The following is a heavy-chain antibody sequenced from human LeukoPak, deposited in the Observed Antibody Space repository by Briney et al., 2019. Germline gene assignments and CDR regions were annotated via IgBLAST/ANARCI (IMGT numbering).Heavy chain of an antibody. J-gene: IGHJ4*02. CDR2: INPSGGST. V-gene: IGHV1-46*01. Sequence: ASVKVSCKASGYTFTGYYMHWVRQAPGQGLEWMGWINPSGGSTSYAQKFQGRVTMTRDTSTSTVYMELSSLRSEDTAVYYCARENKDIVVVPAATYFDYWGQGTLVTVSS. CDR3: ARENKDIVVVPAATYFDY. D-gene: IGHD2-2*01. CDR1: GYTFTGYY.